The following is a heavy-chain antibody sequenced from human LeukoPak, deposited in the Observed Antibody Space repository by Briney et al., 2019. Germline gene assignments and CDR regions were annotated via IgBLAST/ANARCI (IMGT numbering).Heavy chain of an antibody. D-gene: IGHD7-27*01. CDR1: GHSVSSNSAA. Sequence: SQTLSLTCAISGHSVSSNSAACNWIRQSPSRGLEWLGRTYYRSKWFNDYAVSVQSRITINPDTSKNQFSLQLNSVAPEGTAVYYCARRCNWGNVFDIWGQGTMVTVSS. V-gene: IGHV6-1*01. CDR3: ARRCNWGNVFDI. CDR2: TYYRSKWFN. J-gene: IGHJ3*02.